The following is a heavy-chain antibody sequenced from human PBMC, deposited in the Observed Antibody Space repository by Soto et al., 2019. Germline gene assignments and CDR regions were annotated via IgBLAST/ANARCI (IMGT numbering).Heavy chain of an antibody. CDR1: GCTLSSHW. Sequence: EAQLVESGGDLVQPGGSLRLSCEAAGCTLSSHWMHWVRRAPGKGLMWVSRINRDGSTTDYADSVKGRFTISRDNVRNSLYLQMNSLRAEDTAVYYCVREVVSPIAIECSLLDTWGQGTMVTVSS. CDR3: VREVVSPIAIECSLLDT. CDR2: INRDGSTT. J-gene: IGHJ3*02. D-gene: IGHD2-21*01. V-gene: IGHV3-74*01.